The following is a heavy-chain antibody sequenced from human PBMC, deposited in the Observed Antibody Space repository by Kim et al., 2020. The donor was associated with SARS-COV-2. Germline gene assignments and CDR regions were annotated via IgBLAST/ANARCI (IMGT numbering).Heavy chain of an antibody. CDR2: IYYSGST. CDR3: VLYYYDSSGARRDY. D-gene: IGHD3-22*01. Sequence: SETLSLTCTVSGGSISSSSYYWGWIHQPPGKWLEWIGSIYYSGSTYYNPSLKSRVTISVDTSKNQFSLKLSSVTAADTTVYYAVLYYYDSSGARRDYWGQGTLVTVSS. CDR1: GGSISSSSYY. J-gene: IGHJ4*02. V-gene: IGHV4-39*01.